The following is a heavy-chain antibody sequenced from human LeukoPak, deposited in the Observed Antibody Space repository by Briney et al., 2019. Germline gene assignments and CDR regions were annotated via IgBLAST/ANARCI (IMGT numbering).Heavy chain of an antibody. CDR2: ISYDGSNK. CDR1: GFTFSSYG. Sequence: GGSLRLSCAASGFTFSSYGMHWVRQAPGKGLEWVAVISYDGSNKYYADSVKGRFTISRDNSKNTLYLQMNSLRAEDTAVYYCAKDLYSSGWFSSLDYYHYGMDVWGQGTTVTVSS. CDR3: AKDLYSSGWFSSLDYYHYGMDV. V-gene: IGHV3-30*18. D-gene: IGHD6-19*01. J-gene: IGHJ6*02.